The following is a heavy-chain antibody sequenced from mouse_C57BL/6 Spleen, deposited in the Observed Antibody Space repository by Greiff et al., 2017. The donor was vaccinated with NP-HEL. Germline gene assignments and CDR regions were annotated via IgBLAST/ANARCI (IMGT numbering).Heavy chain of an antibody. D-gene: IGHD2-1*01. Sequence: QVQLQQSGPELVKPGASVKISCKASGYAFSSSWMNWVKQRPGKGLEWIGRIYPGDGDTNYNGKFKGKATLTADKSSSTAYMQLSSLTSEDSAVYFCERYGNWYFDYWGQGTTLTVSS. CDR3: ERYGNWYFDY. J-gene: IGHJ2*01. CDR1: GYAFSSSW. V-gene: IGHV1-82*01. CDR2: IYPGDGDT.